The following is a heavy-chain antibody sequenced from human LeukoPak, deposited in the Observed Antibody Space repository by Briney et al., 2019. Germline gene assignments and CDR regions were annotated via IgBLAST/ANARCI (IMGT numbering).Heavy chain of an antibody. J-gene: IGHJ3*02. CDR1: GFTFDDYA. D-gene: IGHD6-13*01. CDR2: ISEDGGST. Sequence: GGSLRLSCAASGFTFDDYAMHWVRQAPGKGLEWVSLISEDGGSTYYADSVKGRFTISRDNSKNSLYLQMNSLRTEDTALYYCAKDRIAAAVDTGAFDIWGQGTMVTVSS. V-gene: IGHV3-43*02. CDR3: AKDRIAAAVDTGAFDI.